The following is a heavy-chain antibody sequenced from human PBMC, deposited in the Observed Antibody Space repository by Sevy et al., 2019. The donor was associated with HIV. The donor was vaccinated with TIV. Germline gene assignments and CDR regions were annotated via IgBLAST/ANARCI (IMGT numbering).Heavy chain of an antibody. V-gene: IGHV3-30*03. CDR3: AHSSGLYGYYYGMDV. D-gene: IGHD3-3*01. CDR1: GVTFSSYG. J-gene: IGHJ6*02. CDR2: ISYDGSKK. Sequence: GGSLRLSCAASGVTFSSYGIHWVRQAPDKGLEWVAVISYDGSKKNHAESMKGRFTISRDNSKNTLYLEMSSLRPDDTAVYYCAHSSGLYGYYYGMDVWGQGTTVTVSS.